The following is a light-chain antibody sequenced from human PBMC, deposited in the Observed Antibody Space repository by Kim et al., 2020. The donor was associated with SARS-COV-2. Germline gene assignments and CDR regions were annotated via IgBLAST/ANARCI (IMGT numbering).Light chain of an antibody. CDR1: NIGSKS. CDR3: QVWDSSSDHAV. CDR2: YDS. Sequence: APGKTAGITCGGNNIGSKSVHWYQQKPGPAPVLVIYYDSDRPSGIPERFSGSNSGNTATLTISRVEAGDEADYYCQVWDSSSDHAVFGGGTQLTVL. V-gene: IGLV3-21*04. J-gene: IGLJ7*01.